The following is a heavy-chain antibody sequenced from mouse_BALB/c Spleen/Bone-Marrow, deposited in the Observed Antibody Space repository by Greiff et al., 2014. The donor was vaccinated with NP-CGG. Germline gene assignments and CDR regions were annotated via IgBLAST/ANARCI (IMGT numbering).Heavy chain of an antibody. CDR2: IAPGSGST. J-gene: IGHJ2*01. D-gene: IGHD1-1*01. CDR3: ARFPFYCGSSFYYFDY. Sequence: DLVKPGASAKLSCKASGYTFTSYWINWIKQRPGQGLEWIGRIAPGSGSTYYNEMFKGKATLTVDTSSSTAYIQLSSLSSEDSAVYFCARFPFYCGSSFYYFDYWGQGTTLTVSS. V-gene: IGHV1S41*01. CDR1: GYTFTSYW.